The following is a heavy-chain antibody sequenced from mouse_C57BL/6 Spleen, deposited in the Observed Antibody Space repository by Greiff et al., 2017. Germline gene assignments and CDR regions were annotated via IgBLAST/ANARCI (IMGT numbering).Heavy chain of an antibody. Sequence: QVQLQQSGAELLMPGASVKLSCKASGYTFTSYWMHWVKQRPGQGLEWIGEIDPSDSYTNYNQKFKGKSTLTVDKSSSTAYMQISSLTSEDSAVYYCARGGGNYRFAYWGQGTLVTVSA. CDR2: IDPSDSYT. CDR1: GYTFTSYW. V-gene: IGHV1-69*01. CDR3: ARGGGNYRFAY. J-gene: IGHJ3*01. D-gene: IGHD2-1*01.